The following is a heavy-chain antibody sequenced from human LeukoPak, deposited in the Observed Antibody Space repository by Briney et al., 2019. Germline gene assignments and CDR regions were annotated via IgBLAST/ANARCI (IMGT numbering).Heavy chain of an antibody. Sequence: GASVKVSCKASGYTFISYAMHWVRQAPGQRLEWMGWINAGNGNTKYSQKFQDRVTITRDTSASTAYMELSSLRSEDTAVYYCARDGIYGDCDIWGQGTMVTVSS. CDR3: ARDGIYGDCDI. J-gene: IGHJ3*02. V-gene: IGHV1-3*01. CDR2: INAGNGNT. CDR1: GYTFISYA. D-gene: IGHD4-17*01.